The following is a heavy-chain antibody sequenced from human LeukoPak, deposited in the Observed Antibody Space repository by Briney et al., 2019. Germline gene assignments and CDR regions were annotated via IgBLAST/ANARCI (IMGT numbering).Heavy chain of an antibody. Sequence: ASVKVSCKASGYSFSGHYMHWVRQAPGQGPEWMGWISPNSGGTNYAQKFQGRVTMTGDTSISTAYMELSSLRSDDTAVYYCARPSPSGYYDSSGYYFDYWGQGTLVTVSS. V-gene: IGHV1-2*02. CDR1: GYSFSGHY. CDR3: ARPSPSGYYDSSGYYFDY. D-gene: IGHD3-22*01. CDR2: ISPNSGGT. J-gene: IGHJ4*02.